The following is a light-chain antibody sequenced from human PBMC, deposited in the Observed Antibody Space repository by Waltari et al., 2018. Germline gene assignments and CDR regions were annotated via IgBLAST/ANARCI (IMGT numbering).Light chain of an antibody. CDR3: QQYNPSSPWT. V-gene: IGKV1-5*03. CDR1: QSGSSW. J-gene: IGKJ1*01. CDR2: KAS. Sequence: DIHMTQSPSTLSASVGARVTITCRATQSGSSWLAWYQQKPNKAPKLLIYKASTLETGVPSRFSGSGSGTEFSLTIDSLQPEDFATYYCQQYNPSSPWTFGQGTKV.